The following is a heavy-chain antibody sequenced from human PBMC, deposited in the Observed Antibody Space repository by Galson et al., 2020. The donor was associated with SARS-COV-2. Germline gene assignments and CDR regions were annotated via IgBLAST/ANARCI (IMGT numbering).Heavy chain of an antibody. CDR3: ARDLYSRGWNYFEY. CDR2: INGDGSIT. V-gene: IGHV3-74*01. D-gene: IGHD6-19*01. CDR1: GFTYSTYW. J-gene: IGHJ4*02. Sequence: GGSLRLSCAASGFTYSTYWMHWVRQPPGKGLVWVSRINGDGSITDYADSVKGRFTISRDNAKNTLYLQMNSLRAEDTAVYYCARDLYSRGWNYFEYWGQGNLVTVSS.